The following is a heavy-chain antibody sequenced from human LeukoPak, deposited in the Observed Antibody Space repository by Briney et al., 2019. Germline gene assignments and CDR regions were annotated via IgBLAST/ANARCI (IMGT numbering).Heavy chain of an antibody. Sequence: SETLSLTCAVYGGSFSGYYWSWIRQPPGKGLEWIGEINHSGSTNYNPSLKSRVTISVDTSKNQFSLKLSSVTAADTAVYYCARRRYYYGSGNPFDIWGQGTMVTVSS. CDR3: ARRRYYYGSGNPFDI. V-gene: IGHV4-34*01. J-gene: IGHJ3*02. CDR2: INHSGST. D-gene: IGHD3-10*01. CDR1: GGSFSGYY.